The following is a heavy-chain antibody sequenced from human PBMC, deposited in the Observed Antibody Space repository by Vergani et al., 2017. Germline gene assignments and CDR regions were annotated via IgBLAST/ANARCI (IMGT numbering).Heavy chain of an antibody. D-gene: IGHD3-3*01. J-gene: IGHJ6*02. CDR3: ATDSTRFSKLRFLEWLSLRGDRGMDV. V-gene: IGHV3-23*04. CDR1: GFTFSSYA. Sequence: EVQLVESGGGLVQPGGSLRLSCAASGFTFSSYAMSWVRQAPGKGLEWVSAISGSGGSTYYADSVKGRFTISRDNSKNTLYLQMNSLRAEDTAVYYCATDSTRFSKLRFLEWLSLRGDRGMDVWGQGTTVTVSS. CDR2: ISGSGGST.